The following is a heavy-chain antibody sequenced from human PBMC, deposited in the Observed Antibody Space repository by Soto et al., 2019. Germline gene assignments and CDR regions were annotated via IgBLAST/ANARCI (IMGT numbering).Heavy chain of an antibody. J-gene: IGHJ4*02. Sequence: SETLSLTCAVYGGSFSGYYWSWIRQPPGKGLEWIGEINHSGSTNYNPSLKSRVTISVDTSKNQFSLKLSSVTAADTAVYYCARVAPPSKLRYFDSYFDYWGQGTLVTVS. CDR3: ARVAPPSKLRYFDSYFDY. CDR2: INHSGST. V-gene: IGHV4-34*01. CDR1: GGSFSGYY. D-gene: IGHD3-9*01.